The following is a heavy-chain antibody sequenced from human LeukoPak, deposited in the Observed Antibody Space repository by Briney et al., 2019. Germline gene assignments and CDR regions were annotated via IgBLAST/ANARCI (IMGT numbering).Heavy chain of an antibody. V-gene: IGHV5-51*01. CDR3: ARAYDILTFDAFDI. Sequence: RGESLKISCKGSGYTFSTYWIGWVRQMPGKGLEWMGIIYPGDSDTRYSPSFQGQVTISADKSISTAYLQWSSLKASDTAMYYCARAYDILTFDAFDIWGQGTMVTVSS. J-gene: IGHJ3*02. D-gene: IGHD3-9*01. CDR2: IYPGDSDT. CDR1: GYTFSTYW.